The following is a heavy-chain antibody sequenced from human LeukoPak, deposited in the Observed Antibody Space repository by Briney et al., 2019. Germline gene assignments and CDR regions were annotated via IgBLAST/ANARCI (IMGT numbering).Heavy chain of an antibody. J-gene: IGHJ6*03. CDR1: GFTFDDYG. V-gene: IGHV3-74*01. Sequence: GGSLRLSCAASGFTFDDYGMSWVRQAPGKGLEWVSRINSDGSSTSYADSVKGRFTISRDNAKNKLYLQMNSLRAEDTAVYYCARGSSSWYYDYYYMDVWGKGTTVTVSS. CDR2: INSDGSST. CDR3: ARGSSSWYYDYYYMDV. D-gene: IGHD6-13*01.